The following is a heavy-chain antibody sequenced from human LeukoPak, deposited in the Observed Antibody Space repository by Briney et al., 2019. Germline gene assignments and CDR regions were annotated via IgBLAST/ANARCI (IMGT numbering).Heavy chain of an antibody. CDR2: INQDGSDK. J-gene: IGHJ4*02. D-gene: IGHD4-17*01. V-gene: IGHV3-7*03. Sequence: GGSLRLSCAASGLTFSIHWMNWVRQAPGKGLECVANINQDGSDKYYVDSVKGRFTISRDNTKNSLYLQMNSLRAEDTAVYYCARDSYGDANFDSWGQGTLVTVSS. CDR1: GLTFSIHW. CDR3: ARDSYGDANFDS.